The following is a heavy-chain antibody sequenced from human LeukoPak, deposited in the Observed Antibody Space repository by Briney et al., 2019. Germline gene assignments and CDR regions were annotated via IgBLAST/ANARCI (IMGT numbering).Heavy chain of an antibody. CDR1: GYTFTIYN. J-gene: IGHJ6*03. CDR2: INPSDGAT. D-gene: IGHD1-26*01. CDR3: ARGKRGGLSGSLGGLFATYYTYYYMDV. Sequence: ASVKVSCKASGYTFTIYNVHWVRQAPGQGLEWMGMINPSDGATTYAQRFQGRLTMTRDMSTTTVYMDLRSLRSEDTAVFFCARGKRGGLSGSLGGLFATYYTYYYMDVWGRGTMVTVSS. V-gene: IGHV1-46*01.